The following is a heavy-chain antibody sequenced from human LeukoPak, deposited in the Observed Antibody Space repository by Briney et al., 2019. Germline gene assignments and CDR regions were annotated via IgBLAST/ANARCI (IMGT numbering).Heavy chain of an antibody. Sequence: GSVKVSCKASGYTFTGYYMHWVRQAPGQGLEWMGYIYPNSGATKYAQKFQGRVTMTRDTSISTAYMELSGLGSDDTAVYYCGTLLSNGPFDYWGQGSLVTVSS. CDR1: GYTFTGYY. J-gene: IGHJ4*02. CDR2: IYPNSGAT. CDR3: GTLLSNGPFDY. V-gene: IGHV1-2*02.